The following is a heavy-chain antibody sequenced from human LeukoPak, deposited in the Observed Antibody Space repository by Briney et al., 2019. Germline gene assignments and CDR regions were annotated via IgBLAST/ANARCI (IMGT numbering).Heavy chain of an antibody. Sequence: GGSLRLSCAASGFTFSSYAMSWVRQAPGKGLEWVSAISGSGGSTYYADSVKGRFTISRDNSKNTLYLQMNSLRAEDTAVYYCAKETYYYDSSGYYRHIDYWGQGILVTVSS. CDR1: GFTFSSYA. V-gene: IGHV3-23*01. J-gene: IGHJ4*02. CDR2: ISGSGGST. CDR3: AKETYYYDSSGYYRHIDY. D-gene: IGHD3-22*01.